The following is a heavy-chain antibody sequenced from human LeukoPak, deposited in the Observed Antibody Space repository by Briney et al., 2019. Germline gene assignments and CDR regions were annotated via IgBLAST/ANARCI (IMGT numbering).Heavy chain of an antibody. J-gene: IGHJ4*02. V-gene: IGHV4-39*01. Sequence: SETLSLTCTVSGGSISSSTYCWGWIRQPPGKGLEWIGSIYYSGSTYCNPSLKSRVTISVDTSKNQFSLKLNSVTAADTAVYYCVRRSPSGEQLDYWGQGTLVTVSS. D-gene: IGHD6-6*01. CDR3: VRRSPSGEQLDY. CDR2: IYYSGST. CDR1: GGSISSSTYC.